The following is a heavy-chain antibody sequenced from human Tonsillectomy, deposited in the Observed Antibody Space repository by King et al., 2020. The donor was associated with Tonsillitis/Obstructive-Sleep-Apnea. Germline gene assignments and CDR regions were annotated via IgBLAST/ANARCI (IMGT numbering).Heavy chain of an antibody. V-gene: IGHV3-48*02. CDR1: GFTFSSYS. CDR2: ISSSSSTI. J-gene: IGHJ3*02. D-gene: IGHD3-3*01. Sequence: VQLVESGGGLVQPGGSLRLSCAASGFTFSSYSMNWVRQAPGKGLEWVSYISSSSSTIYYADSVKGRFTISRDNAKNSLYLQMNSLRDEDTAEYYCARDKTYYDFWSGYTYDAFDIWGQGTMVTVSS. CDR3: ARDKTYYDFWSGYTYDAFDI.